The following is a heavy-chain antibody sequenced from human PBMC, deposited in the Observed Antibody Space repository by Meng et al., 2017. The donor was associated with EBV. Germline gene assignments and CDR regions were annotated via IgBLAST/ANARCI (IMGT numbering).Heavy chain of an antibody. CDR2: FLPRLGAP. D-gene: IGHD5-18*01. Sequence: QVRLVQSAAEGKKPGSSVKVSCKTSGGPFRYYAISWVRRAPGQGLEWLGGFLPRLGAPNYAQKFHGRVKITADESTSTHYMDLSSLRSEDTAIYYCASESGRGYTPDYWGQGTLVTVSS. V-gene: IGHV1-69*01. J-gene: IGHJ4*02. CDR1: GGPFRYYA. CDR3: ASESGRGYTPDY.